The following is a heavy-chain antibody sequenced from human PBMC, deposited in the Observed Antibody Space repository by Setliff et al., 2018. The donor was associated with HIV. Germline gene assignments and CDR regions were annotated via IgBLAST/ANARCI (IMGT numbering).Heavy chain of an antibody. CDR2: IYTSGST. Sequence: SETLSLTCTVSGGSISSGCYYWSWIRQPAGKGLEWIGHIYTSGSTNYNPSLKSRVTISVDTSKNQFSLKLSSVTAADTAVYYCAALGATSDAFDIWGQGTMVTVSS. CDR1: GGSISSGCYY. D-gene: IGHD1-26*01. J-gene: IGHJ3*02. CDR3: AALGATSDAFDI. V-gene: IGHV4-61*09.